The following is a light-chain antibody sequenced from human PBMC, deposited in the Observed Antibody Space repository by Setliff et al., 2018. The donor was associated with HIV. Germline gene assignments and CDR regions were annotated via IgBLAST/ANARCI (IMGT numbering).Light chain of an antibody. Sequence: QSALTQPASVSGSPGQSITISCTGSNSDVGGYNYVSWYQQHPANAPKLMIYEVSNRPSGVSNRFSGSKSGNTASLTISGLQAEDEADYYCSSYTNTNTGVFGTGTKVTVL. CDR3: SSYTNTNTGV. CDR2: EVS. V-gene: IGLV2-14*01. CDR1: NSDVGGYNY. J-gene: IGLJ1*01.